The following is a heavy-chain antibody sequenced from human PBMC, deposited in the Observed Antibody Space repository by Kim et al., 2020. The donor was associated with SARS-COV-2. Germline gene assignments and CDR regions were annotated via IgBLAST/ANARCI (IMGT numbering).Heavy chain of an antibody. Sequence: ASVKVSCKASGYTFTGYYMHWVRQAPGQGLEWMGWINPNSGGTNYAQKFQGRVTMTRDTSISTAYMELSRLRSDDTAVYYCARGQSYRYYYGMDVWGQGTTVTVSS. CDR1: GYTFTGYY. V-gene: IGHV1-2*02. D-gene: IGHD4-4*01. CDR3: ARGQSYRYYYGMDV. CDR2: INPNSGGT. J-gene: IGHJ6*02.